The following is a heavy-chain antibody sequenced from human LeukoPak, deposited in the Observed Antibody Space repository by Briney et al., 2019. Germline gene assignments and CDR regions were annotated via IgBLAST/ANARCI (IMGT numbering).Heavy chain of an antibody. J-gene: IGHJ4*02. Sequence: PGGSLRLSCATSGFTFTPYALGWVRQAPGKGLEWVSLISGSGGSRYYGDSVKGRFTISRDNSKNLVYLEMNSLRAGDTAVYYCAKGGEDSGYNSHFDYWGQGTLVIVSS. D-gene: IGHD5-24*01. V-gene: IGHV3-23*01. CDR3: AKGGEDSGYNSHFDY. CDR1: GFTFTPYA. CDR2: ISGSGGSR.